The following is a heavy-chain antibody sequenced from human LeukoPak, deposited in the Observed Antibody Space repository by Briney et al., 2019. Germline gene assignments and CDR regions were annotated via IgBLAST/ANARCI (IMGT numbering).Heavy chain of an antibody. D-gene: IGHD3-10*01. CDR1: GGSISCGGYY. CDR3: ARTKGGIDYYGSGPWEFDP. J-gene: IGHJ5*02. CDR2: IYYSGST. V-gene: IGHV4-31*03. Sequence: SETLSLTCTVSGGSISCGGYYWSWIRQHPGKGLEWIGYIYYSGSTYYNPSLKSRVTISVDTSKNQFSLKLSSVTAADTAVYYCARTKGGIDYYGSGPWEFDPWGQGTLVTVSS.